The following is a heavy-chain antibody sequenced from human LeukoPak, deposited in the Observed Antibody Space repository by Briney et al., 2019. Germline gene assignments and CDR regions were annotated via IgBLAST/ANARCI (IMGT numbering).Heavy chain of an antibody. CDR2: ISSNGGST. V-gene: IGHV3-64*01. Sequence: PGGSLRLSCAASGFTFSSYAMHWVRQAPGEGLEYVSAISSNGGSTYYANSVKGRFTISRDNSKNTLYLQMGSLRAEDMAVYYCARGGGDCSSTSCYLEYWGQGTLVTVSS. CDR3: ARGGGDCSSTSCYLEY. CDR1: GFTFSSYA. D-gene: IGHD2-2*01. J-gene: IGHJ4*02.